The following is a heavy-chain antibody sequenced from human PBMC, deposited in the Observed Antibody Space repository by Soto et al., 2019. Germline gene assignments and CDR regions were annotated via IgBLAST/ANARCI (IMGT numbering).Heavy chain of an antibody. Sequence: GGSLRLSCAASGFTFRVNAMSWFRQAPGKGLEWVSSITGSGGTTFYADSVKGRFNISRDNSKNTLYLQMNSLRAEDTAVYHCSTTLGVTSGWDYWGQGTQVTVSS. CDR3: STTLGVTSGWDY. J-gene: IGHJ4*02. CDR2: ITGSGGTT. V-gene: IGHV3-23*01. D-gene: IGHD1-26*01. CDR1: GFTFRVNA.